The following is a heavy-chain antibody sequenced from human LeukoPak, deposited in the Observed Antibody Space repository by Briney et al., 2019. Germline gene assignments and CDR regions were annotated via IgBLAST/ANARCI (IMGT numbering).Heavy chain of an antibody. Sequence: PGGSLRLSCAASGFTFDDYGMSWVRQAPGKGLEWVSGINWNGGSTGYADSVKGRFTISRDNAKNSLYLQMNSLRAEDTAVYYCARVKQWLVPALDYFDYWGQGTLVTVSS. CDR2: INWNGGST. CDR3: ARVKQWLVPALDYFDY. D-gene: IGHD6-19*01. J-gene: IGHJ4*02. CDR1: GFTFDDYG. V-gene: IGHV3-20*04.